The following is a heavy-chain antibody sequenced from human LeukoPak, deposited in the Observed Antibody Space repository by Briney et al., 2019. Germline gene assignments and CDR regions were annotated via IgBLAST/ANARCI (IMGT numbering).Heavy chain of an antibody. J-gene: IGHJ6*02. CDR3: AKYVSAKGPPYALDV. V-gene: IGHV3-23*01. Sequence: PGGSLRLSCAASGFTFSNYGMHWVRQAPGKGLEWVSGISASGGSTWYADSVKGRFTISRDNSKNTLYLQMNSLRAEDTAVYYCAKYVSAKGPPYALDVWGQGTTVTVSS. D-gene: IGHD2/OR15-2a*01. CDR2: ISASGGST. CDR1: GFTFSNYG.